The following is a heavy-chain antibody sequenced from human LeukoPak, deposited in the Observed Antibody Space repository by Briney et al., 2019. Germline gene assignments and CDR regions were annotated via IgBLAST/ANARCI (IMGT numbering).Heavy chain of an antibody. V-gene: IGHV4-4*07. D-gene: IGHD2-15*01. CDR1: GGSIGYYS. J-gene: IGHJ6*04. CDR2: ILASGST. CDR3: ARDSVCSGGSCHEVDV. Sequence: SETLSLTCTVSGGSIGYYSWSWIRQPAGKGLEWIGRILASGSTNYNPSLRSRVTMSVDTSKNQFSLKLTSVTAADTAVYYCARDSVCSGGSCHEVDVWGKGTTVTVSS.